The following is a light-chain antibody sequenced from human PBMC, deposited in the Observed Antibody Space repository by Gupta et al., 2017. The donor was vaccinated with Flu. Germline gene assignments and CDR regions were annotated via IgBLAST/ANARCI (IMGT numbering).Light chain of an antibody. J-gene: IGLJ3*02. CDR3: AAWDDSLTGFWV. CDR2: RND. V-gene: IGLV1-47*01. Sequence: QSVVTQPPSASGTPGQRVPISSSGSGSDIGSNHVHWYQQLPGMAPKLLIYRNDQRPSGVPDRFSGSKSGTSASRAISGLRSEDEADYYCAAWDDSLTGFWVFGGGTKLTVL. CDR1: GSDIGSNH.